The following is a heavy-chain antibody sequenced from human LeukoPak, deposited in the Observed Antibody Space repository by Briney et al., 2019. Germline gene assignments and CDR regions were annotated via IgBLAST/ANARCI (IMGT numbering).Heavy chain of an antibody. Sequence: SGPTLVNPTQTLTLTCTFSGFSLSTTGVGVGWIRQPPGKALEWLALIYWDDGKRYSPSLNSRLTITKDTSKNQVVLRMTNMDPVDTATYYCTHCYDSSGYYAYFDYWGQGILVTVSS. CDR1: GFSLSTTGVG. D-gene: IGHD3-22*01. J-gene: IGHJ4*02. V-gene: IGHV2-5*02. CDR3: THCYDSSGYYAYFDY. CDR2: IYWDDGK.